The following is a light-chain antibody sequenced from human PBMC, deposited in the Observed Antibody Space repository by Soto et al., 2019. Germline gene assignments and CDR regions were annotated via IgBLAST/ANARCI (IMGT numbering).Light chain of an antibody. CDR2: DAS. J-gene: IGKJ4*01. Sequence: DIVLTQSPGTLSLSPGERATLSCMASQSVISSYLAWYQQKPGLAPRLLIYDASSRAIGIPDRFSGSGSGTDFTLIISRLEPEDFAVYYCQQYGGSPLTFGGGTKVEIK. V-gene: IGKV3-20*01. CDR1: QSVISSY. CDR3: QQYGGSPLT.